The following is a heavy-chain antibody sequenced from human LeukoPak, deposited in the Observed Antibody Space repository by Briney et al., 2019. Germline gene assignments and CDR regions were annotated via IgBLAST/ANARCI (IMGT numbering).Heavy chain of an antibody. Sequence: ASVKLSCKASGYTFTSYDINWVRHATGQGLEWMGWMNPNSGNTGYAQKFQGRVTMTRNTSISTAYMELSSLRSEDTAVYYCARSLGYSYGSDYWGQGTLVTVSS. CDR1: GYTFTSYD. D-gene: IGHD5-18*01. V-gene: IGHV1-8*01. CDR2: MNPNSGNT. CDR3: ARSLGYSYGSDY. J-gene: IGHJ4*02.